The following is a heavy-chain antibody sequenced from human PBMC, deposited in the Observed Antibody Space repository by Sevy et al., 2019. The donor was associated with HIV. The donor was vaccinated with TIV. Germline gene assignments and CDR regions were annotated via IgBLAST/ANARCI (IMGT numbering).Heavy chain of an antibody. V-gene: IGHV3-23*01. CDR1: GFTFSSYA. Sequence: GGSLRLSCAASGFTFSSYAMSWVRQASGKGLEWVSAISGSGGTTYYADSVKGRFTISRDKSKSTLFLQMNNPRAEDTAIYYCAKNRGYDPHFDYWGQGTLVTVSS. CDR2: ISGSGGTT. CDR3: AKNRGYDPHFDY. D-gene: IGHD5-12*01. J-gene: IGHJ4*02.